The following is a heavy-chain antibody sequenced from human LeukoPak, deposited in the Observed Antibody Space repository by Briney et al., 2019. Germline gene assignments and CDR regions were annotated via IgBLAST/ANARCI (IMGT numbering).Heavy chain of an antibody. J-gene: IGHJ5*02. D-gene: IGHD3-10*01. CDR2: IYTSGST. CDR1: GGSISSGSYY. Sequence: SQTLSLTCTVSGGSISSGSYYWSWIRQPAGKGLEWIGRIYTSGSTNYNSSLKSRVTISVDTSKNQFSLKLSSVTAADTAVYYCARAAVVLWFGEYNWFDPWGQGTLVTVSS. CDR3: ARAAVVLWFGEYNWFDP. V-gene: IGHV4-61*02.